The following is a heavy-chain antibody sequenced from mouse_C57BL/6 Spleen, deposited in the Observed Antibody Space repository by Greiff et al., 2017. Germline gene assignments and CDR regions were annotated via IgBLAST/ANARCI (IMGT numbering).Heavy chain of an antibody. D-gene: IGHD1-1*01. Sequence: VQLQQSGPELVKPGASVKISCKASGYAFSSSWMNWVKQRPGKGLEWIGRIYPGDGDTNYNGKFKGKATLTADKSSSTAYMQLSSLTSEDSAVYFCARPVYYGSSYDYFDYWGQGTTLTVSS. V-gene: IGHV1-82*01. CDR3: ARPVYYGSSYDYFDY. J-gene: IGHJ2*01. CDR2: IYPGDGDT. CDR1: GYAFSSSW.